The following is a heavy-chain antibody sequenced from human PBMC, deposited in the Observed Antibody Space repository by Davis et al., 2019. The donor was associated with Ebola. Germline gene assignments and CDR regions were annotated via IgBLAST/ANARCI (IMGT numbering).Heavy chain of an antibody. D-gene: IGHD4-17*01. CDR2: IKSKTDGGTT. CDR1: GFTLNNAW. Sequence: GESLKISCVASGFTLNNAWMSWVRQAPGKELEWVGLIKSKTDGGTTDYAAPVKGRFAMSRDDSKNTLYLQMNSLKIEDTAVYYCTTLSTVTTMYFDLWGRGTLVTVSS. CDR3: TTLSTVTTMYFDL. J-gene: IGHJ2*01. V-gene: IGHV3-15*01.